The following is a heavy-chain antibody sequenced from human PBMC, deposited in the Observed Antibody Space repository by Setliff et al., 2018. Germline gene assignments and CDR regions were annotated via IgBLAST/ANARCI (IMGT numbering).Heavy chain of an antibody. D-gene: IGHD3-16*01. CDR3: AKQGDLAFDY. Sequence: ASVKVSCKTSGYPFVGYFVYWMRQAPGQGLEWVGWIDPKSGRTKYAVKFQGRVTMTRDTSSSTIYMEVNSLTSDDTAVYFCAKQGDLAFDYWGQGTQVTVSS. J-gene: IGHJ4*02. CDR1: GYPFVGYF. V-gene: IGHV1-2*02. CDR2: IDPKSGRT.